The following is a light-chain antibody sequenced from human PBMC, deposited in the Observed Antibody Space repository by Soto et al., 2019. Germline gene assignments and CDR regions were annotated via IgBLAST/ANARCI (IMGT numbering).Light chain of an antibody. CDR2: GAS. V-gene: IGKV1-39*01. J-gene: IGKJ3*01. CDR3: QMSYSRSTSA. CDR1: QSINKN. Sequence: DMQMTQSPSSLSASVGDRVTITCQASQSINKNLNWFQQKPGKAPKLLIYGASNLHSGVPSRFSGSGSGTDFTLTISSLQHEDVATYYCQMSYSRSTSAFGPGTKVDSK.